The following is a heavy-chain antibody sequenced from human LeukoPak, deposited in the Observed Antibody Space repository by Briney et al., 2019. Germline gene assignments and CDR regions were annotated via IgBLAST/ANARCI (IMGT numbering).Heavy chain of an antibody. Sequence: ASVKVSCKASGYTFTSYGISWVRQAPGQGLEWMGWISAYDGNTNYAQKLQGRVTITADKSTSTAYMELRSLRSDDTAVYYCARDYGDSYYYYYYMDVWGKGTTVTISS. V-gene: IGHV1-18*01. D-gene: IGHD4-17*01. J-gene: IGHJ6*03. CDR2: ISAYDGNT. CDR1: GYTFTSYG. CDR3: ARDYGDSYYYYYYMDV.